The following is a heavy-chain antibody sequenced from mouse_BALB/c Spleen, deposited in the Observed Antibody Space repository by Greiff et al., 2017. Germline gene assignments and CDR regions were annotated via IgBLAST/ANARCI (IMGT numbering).Heavy chain of an antibody. V-gene: IGHV5-6-4*01. Sequence: VVESGGGLVKPGGSLKLSCAASGFTFSSYTMSWVRQTPEKRLEWVATISSGGSYTYYPDSVKGRFTISRDNAKNTLYLQMSSLKSEDTAMYYCTRESSTVGAMDYWGQGTSVTVSS. CDR1: GFTFSSYT. J-gene: IGHJ4*01. CDR2: ISSGGSYT. CDR3: TRESSTVGAMDY. D-gene: IGHD1-1*01.